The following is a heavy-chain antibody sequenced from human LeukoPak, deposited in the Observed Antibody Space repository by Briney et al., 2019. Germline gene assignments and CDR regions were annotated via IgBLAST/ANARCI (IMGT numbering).Heavy chain of an antibody. CDR1: GYTFTSYA. Sequence: GASVKVSCKASGYTFTSYAMHWVRQAPGQRLEWMGWINGGNGNTKYSQKFQGRVTITRDTSASTAYMEQSSLRSEDTAVYYCANKIVYDFDYWGQGTLVTVSS. CDR3: ANKIVYDFDY. CDR2: INGGNGNT. V-gene: IGHV1-3*01. J-gene: IGHJ4*02. D-gene: IGHD2-8*01.